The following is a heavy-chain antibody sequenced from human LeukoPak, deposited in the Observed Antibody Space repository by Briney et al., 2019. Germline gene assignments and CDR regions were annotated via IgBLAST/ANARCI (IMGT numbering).Heavy chain of an antibody. D-gene: IGHD6-19*01. CDR1: GFTFSSSV. V-gene: IGHV3-23*01. Sequence: GGSLRLSCAASGFTFSSSVMNWVRQAPGQGLEWVSGISGGGGGTYYADSVKGRFTISRDNAKNSLYLQMNSLRDEDTASYYCARVPYSTGAFDYWGQGTLVTVSS. J-gene: IGHJ4*02. CDR3: ARVPYSTGAFDY. CDR2: ISGGGGGT.